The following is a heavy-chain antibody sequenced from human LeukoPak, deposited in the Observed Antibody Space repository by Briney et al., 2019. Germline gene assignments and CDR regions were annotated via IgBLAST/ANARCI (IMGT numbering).Heavy chain of an antibody. V-gene: IGHV1-2*02. Sequence: ASVTVSCKASGYTFTGYYMHWVRQAPGQGLEWMGWINPNSGGTNYAQKFQGRVTMTRDTSISTAYMELSRLRSDDTAVYYCARDNTELMWIQPYFDYWGQGTLVTVSS. CDR1: GYTFTGYY. J-gene: IGHJ4*02. CDR3: ARDNTELMWIQPYFDY. D-gene: IGHD5-18*01. CDR2: INPNSGGT.